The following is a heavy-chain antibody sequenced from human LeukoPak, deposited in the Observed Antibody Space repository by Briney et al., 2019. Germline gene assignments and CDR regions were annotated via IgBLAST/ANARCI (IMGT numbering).Heavy chain of an antibody. CDR1: GFTFSDYY. J-gene: IGHJ4*02. CDR2: ISSSGSTI. CDR3: ARVGYDILTGLADNFDY. D-gene: IGHD3-9*01. V-gene: IGHV3-11*01. Sequence: GGSLRLSCAASGFTFSDYYMSWIRQAPGKGLEWVSYISSSGSTIYYADSVRGRFTISRDNAKNSLYLQMNSLGAEDTAVYYCARVGYDILTGLADNFDYWGQGTLVTVSS.